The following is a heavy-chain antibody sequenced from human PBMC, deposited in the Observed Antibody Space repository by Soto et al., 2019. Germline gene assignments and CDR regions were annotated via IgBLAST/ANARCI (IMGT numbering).Heavy chain of an antibody. V-gene: IGHV1-69*06. CDR2: VLPITGST. CDR3: ATIRVRGGPLRFED. J-gene: IGHJ4*01. CDR1: GGLFSVFS. D-gene: IGHD5-12*01. Sequence: QVQLVQSGAEVKKPGSSVKVSCKTSGGLFSVFSFNWVRQAPGQGLEWMGGVLPITGSTDYAQKFQGRLTITADSSTRTIYMELSRLTSDDTANYYCATIRVRGGPLRFEDGGQGTLISVSS.